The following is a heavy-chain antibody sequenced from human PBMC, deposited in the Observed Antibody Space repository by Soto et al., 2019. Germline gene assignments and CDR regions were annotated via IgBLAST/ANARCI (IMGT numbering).Heavy chain of an antibody. D-gene: IGHD1-26*01. Sequence: LRLSCAASGFTFSSYGMHWVRQAPGKGLEWVAVISYDGSNKYYADSVKGRFTISRDNSKNTLYLQMNSLRAEDTAVYYCAKDRVSGSYPPGIFDYWGQGTLVTVS. CDR3: AKDRVSGSYPPGIFDY. CDR1: GFTFSSYG. J-gene: IGHJ4*02. CDR2: ISYDGSNK. V-gene: IGHV3-30*18.